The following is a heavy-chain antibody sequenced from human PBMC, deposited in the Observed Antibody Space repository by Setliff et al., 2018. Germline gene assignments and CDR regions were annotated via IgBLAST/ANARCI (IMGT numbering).Heavy chain of an antibody. CDR3: AKVGYSGYYYYFDY. Sequence: GESLKISCAASGFTFSSYGMHWVRQAPGKGLEWVAFIRYDGSNKYYADSVKGRFTISRDNSKNTLYLQMNSLRAEDTAVYYCAKVGYSGYYYYFDYWGQGTLVTAPQ. J-gene: IGHJ4*02. CDR2: IRYDGSNK. D-gene: IGHD5-12*01. V-gene: IGHV3-30*02. CDR1: GFTFSSYG.